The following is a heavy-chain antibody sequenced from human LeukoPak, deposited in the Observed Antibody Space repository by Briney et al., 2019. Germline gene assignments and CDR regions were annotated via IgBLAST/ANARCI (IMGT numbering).Heavy chain of an antibody. CDR2: IYPGDSDT. V-gene: IGHV5-51*01. J-gene: IGHJ4*02. Sequence: GESLKIFCKASGFSFTSYWIGWVRQMPGKGLEWMGIIYPGDSDTRYSPSFQGQVTISADKSISTAYLQWSSLKASDTAMYYCARVSYQLTSFDYWGQGTLVTVSS. CDR3: ARVSYQLTSFDY. D-gene: IGHD4/OR15-4a*01. CDR1: GFSFTSYW.